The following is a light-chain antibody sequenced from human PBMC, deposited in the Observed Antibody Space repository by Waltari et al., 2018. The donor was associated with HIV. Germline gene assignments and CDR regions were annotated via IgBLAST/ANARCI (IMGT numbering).Light chain of an antibody. Sequence: QSALTQPASVSGSPGQSITISCTGTSSDVGGYNYVSWYQPHPGKAPKLIIYEVSNRPSGVSNRFSGSKSGNTASLTISGLQAEDEADYYCSSYTSSSTRVFGGGTNLTVL. CDR3: SSYTSSSTRV. CDR2: EVS. V-gene: IGLV2-14*01. CDR1: SSDVGGYNY. J-gene: IGLJ3*02.